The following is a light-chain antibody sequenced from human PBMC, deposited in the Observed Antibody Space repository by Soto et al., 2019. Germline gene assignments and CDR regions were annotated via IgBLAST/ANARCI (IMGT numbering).Light chain of an antibody. V-gene: IGKV1-39*01. J-gene: IGKJ5*01. CDR2: DAS. CDR3: QQSYMDPIT. Sequence: DIQITQSPSSLSASVGKRVTITCRASQSISTYLNWYQKKPGKAPNLLIYDASRLQSGVPSRFSGSGGGTDFTLSISSVQPEDFATYFCQQSYMDPITFGQGTRLEIK. CDR1: QSISTY.